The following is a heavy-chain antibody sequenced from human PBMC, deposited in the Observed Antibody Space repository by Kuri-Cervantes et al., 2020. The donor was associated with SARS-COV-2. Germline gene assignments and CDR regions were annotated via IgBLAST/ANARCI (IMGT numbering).Heavy chain of an antibody. CDR2: ISAYNGNT. V-gene: IGHV1-18*01. J-gene: IGHJ3*02. CDR1: GYTFTSYG. Sequence: ASVKVSCKASGYTFTSYGISWVRQAPGQGLEWMGWISAYNGNTNYAQKLQGRVTMTTDTSTSTAYMELRSLRSDDTAVYYCAREGTYYYDSSGYYLFRAFDIWGQGTMVTVSS. D-gene: IGHD3-22*01. CDR3: AREGTYYYDSSGYYLFRAFDI.